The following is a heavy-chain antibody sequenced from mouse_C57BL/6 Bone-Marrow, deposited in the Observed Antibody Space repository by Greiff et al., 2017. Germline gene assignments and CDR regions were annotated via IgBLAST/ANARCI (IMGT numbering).Heavy chain of an antibody. Sequence: VQGVESGAELARPGASVKLSCKASGYTFTSYGISWVKQRTGQGLEWIGEIYPRSGNTYYNEKFKGKATLTADKSSSTAYMELRSLTSEDSAVYFCARVYYGNYFDYWGQGTTLTVSS. D-gene: IGHD2-1*01. J-gene: IGHJ2*01. CDR3: ARVYYGNYFDY. CDR1: GYTFTSYG. V-gene: IGHV1-81*01. CDR2: IYPRSGNT.